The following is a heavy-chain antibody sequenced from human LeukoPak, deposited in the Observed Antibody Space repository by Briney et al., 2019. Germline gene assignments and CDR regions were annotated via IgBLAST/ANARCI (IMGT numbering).Heavy chain of an antibody. CDR2: ISGSGGST. Sequence: PGGSLRLACAASGFTFSSYAMSWVRQAPGKGLEWVSAISGSGGSTYYADSVKGRFTISRENSKKTLYLQMNSLRAEDTAVYYCAKESPLLVVVSTPYFDYWGQGTLVTASS. D-gene: IGHD3-22*01. J-gene: IGHJ4*02. CDR3: AKESPLLVVVSTPYFDY. V-gene: IGHV3-23*01. CDR1: GFTFSSYA.